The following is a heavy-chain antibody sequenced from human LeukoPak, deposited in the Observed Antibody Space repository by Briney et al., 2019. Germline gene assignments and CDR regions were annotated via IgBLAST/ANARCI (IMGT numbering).Heavy chain of an antibody. CDR1: GFTFSSYS. J-gene: IGHJ6*03. CDR3: ARGGIAARRGYYYMDV. CDR2: ISSSSSYI. V-gene: IGHV3-21*01. Sequence: GESLKISCAASGFTFSSYSMNWVRQAPGKGLEWVSSISSSSSYIYYADSVKGRFTISRDNAKNSLYPQMNSLGAEDTAVYYCARGGIAARRGYYYMDVWGKGTTVTVSS. D-gene: IGHD6-6*01.